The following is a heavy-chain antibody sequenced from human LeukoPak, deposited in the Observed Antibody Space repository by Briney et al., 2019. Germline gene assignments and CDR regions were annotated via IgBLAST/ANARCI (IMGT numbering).Heavy chain of an antibody. CDR3: AKGRGYIVVVTGDYFDY. D-gene: IGHD2-21*02. Sequence: GGSLRLSCAASGFTFSSYAMSWVRQAPGKGLEWVSAISGSGGSTYYEDSVKGRFTISRDNSKNTLYLQMNSLRAEDTAVYYCAKGRGYIVVVTGDYFDYWGQGTLVTVSS. V-gene: IGHV3-23*01. CDR2: ISGSGGST. CDR1: GFTFSSYA. J-gene: IGHJ4*02.